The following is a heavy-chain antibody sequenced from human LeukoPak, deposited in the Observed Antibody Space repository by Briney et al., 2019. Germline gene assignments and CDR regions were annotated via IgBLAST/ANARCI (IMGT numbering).Heavy chain of an antibody. D-gene: IGHD3-10*02. CDR2: ISRGSDTI. V-gene: IGHV3-48*02. CDR3: ERVFGSDDHFDY. CDR1: GFTFSSYS. Sequence: PGGSLRLSCAASGFTFSSYSRNWVRQAPGKGLEWVSYISRGSDTIYYADSVKGRFTISRDNAKNSLYLQMNSLRDEDTAVYYCERVFGSDDHFDYWGQGTLVTVSS. J-gene: IGHJ4*02.